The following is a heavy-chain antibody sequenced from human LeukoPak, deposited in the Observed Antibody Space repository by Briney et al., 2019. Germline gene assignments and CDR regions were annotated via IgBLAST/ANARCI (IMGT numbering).Heavy chain of an antibody. CDR2: INHSGST. CDR3: ARESSSWTNYYYYYYMDV. J-gene: IGHJ6*03. D-gene: IGHD6-13*01. Sequence: TSETLSPTCAVYGGSFSGYYWSWIRQPPGKGLEWIGEINHSGSTNYNPSLKSRVTISVDTSKNQFSLKLSSVTAADTAVYYCARESSSWTNYYYYYYMDVWGKGTTVTVSS. CDR1: GGSFSGYY. V-gene: IGHV4-34*01.